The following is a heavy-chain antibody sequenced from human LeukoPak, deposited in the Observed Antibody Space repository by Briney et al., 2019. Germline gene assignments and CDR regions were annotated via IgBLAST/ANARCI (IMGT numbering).Heavy chain of an antibody. V-gene: IGHV3-30-3*01. CDR2: ISYDGSNK. CDR1: RFSFSSYC. CDR3: AKVRRTVAGTLDDAFDI. Sequence: GGSLTLSCVASRFSFSSYCMHWVRQAPGKGLEWVAVISYDGSNKYYADSVKGRFTISRDNSKNTLYLQMNSLRAEDTAVYYCAKVRRTVAGTLDDAFDIWGQGTMVTVSS. D-gene: IGHD6-19*01. J-gene: IGHJ3*02.